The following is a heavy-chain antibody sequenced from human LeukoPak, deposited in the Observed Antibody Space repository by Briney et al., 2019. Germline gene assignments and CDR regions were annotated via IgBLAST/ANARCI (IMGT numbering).Heavy chain of an antibody. CDR1: GFAFSRYG. CDR3: AKSYESSGYFDY. V-gene: IGHV3-30*02. CDR2: IRYDGSNK. D-gene: IGHD3-22*01. J-gene: IGHJ4*02. Sequence: PGGSLRLSCAVSGFAFSRYGMHWVRQAPGKGLEWVAFIRYDGSNKYNADSVKGRFTISRDNSKNTLYLQMNSLRAEDTAVYYCAKSYESSGYFDYWGQGTLVTVSS.